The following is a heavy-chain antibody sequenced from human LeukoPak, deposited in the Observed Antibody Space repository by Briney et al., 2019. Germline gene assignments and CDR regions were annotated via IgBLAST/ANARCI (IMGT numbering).Heavy chain of an antibody. D-gene: IGHD3-3*01. CDR2: ISGSSGST. V-gene: IGHV3-23*01. Sequence: GVSLRLSCAASGFTFSNYAMIGVPQAPGKGLEWVSAISGSSGSTYYADAVKGRFTISRENSKNTLFLQMNSLRAEDTAVYYCAKEEWLLDAFDIWRRGPIVTVSS. J-gene: IGHJ3*02. CDR1: GFTFSNYA. CDR3: AKEEWLLDAFDI.